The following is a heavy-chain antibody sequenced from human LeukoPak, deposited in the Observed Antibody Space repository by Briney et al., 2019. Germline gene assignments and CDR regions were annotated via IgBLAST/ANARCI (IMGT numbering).Heavy chain of an antibody. CDR3: ARHGNDYTDYVAYFDY. D-gene: IGHD4-11*01. J-gene: IGHJ4*02. V-gene: IGHV4-59*08. CDR2: IYYSGST. CDR1: GGSFNIYY. Sequence: ETLSLTYTVSGGSFNIYYWSWIRQPPGKGLEGVGYIYYSGSTNYNPSLKSRVAISVDTSKNQFSLKLSSVTAADTAVYYCARHGNDYTDYVAYFDYWGQGTLVTVSS.